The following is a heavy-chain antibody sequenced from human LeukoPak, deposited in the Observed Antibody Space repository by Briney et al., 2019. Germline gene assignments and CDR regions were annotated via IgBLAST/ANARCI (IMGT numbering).Heavy chain of an antibody. CDR3: ARDVKTVVTPDGDY. Sequence: ASVKVSCKASGYTFIRYGVSWVRQPPGQGLEWMGWISTYNVDTTYAEDLQGRVTMTRDTSTNTVSMELRSLRSDDTAVYYCARDVKTVVTPDGDYWGQGTLVTVSS. D-gene: IGHD4-23*01. CDR2: ISTYNVDT. CDR1: GYTFIRYG. J-gene: IGHJ4*02. V-gene: IGHV1-18*01.